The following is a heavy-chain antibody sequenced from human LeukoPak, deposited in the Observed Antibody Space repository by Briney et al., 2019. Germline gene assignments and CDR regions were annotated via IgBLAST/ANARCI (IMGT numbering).Heavy chain of an antibody. D-gene: IGHD1-26*01. CDR3: ARVLAALVSLYTGSAIDY. J-gene: IGHJ4*02. V-gene: IGHV1-2*02. CDR1: GYTFADYY. CDR2: INSNNGGT. Sequence: ASVKVSCKASGYTFADYYLHWVRQAPGQGLEWMAWINSNNGGTKYAQKFQDRVTMTRDTSVSTAYMELSSLRSDDTGVYFCARVLAALVSLYTGSAIDYWGQGTLVTVSS.